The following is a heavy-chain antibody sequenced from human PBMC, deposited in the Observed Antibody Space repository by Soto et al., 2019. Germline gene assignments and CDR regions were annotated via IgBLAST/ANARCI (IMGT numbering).Heavy chain of an antibody. Sequence: GGSLRLSCEASGFTFSTSAMSWVRQAPGKGLEWVSTISDSGSTYYADSVKGRFTISRDNSKNTLYLQMNSLRAEDTAVFYCAKRPIALLCFDYWGQGTLVTVS. CDR2: ISDSGST. CDR3: AKRPIALLCFDY. J-gene: IGHJ4*02. CDR1: GFTFSTSA. V-gene: IGHV3-23*01.